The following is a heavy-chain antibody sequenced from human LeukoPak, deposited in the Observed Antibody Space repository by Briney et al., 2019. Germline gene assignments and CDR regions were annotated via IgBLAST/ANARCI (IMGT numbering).Heavy chain of an antibody. CDR3: AREGMTYYDILTGYYKEYYFDY. Sequence: ASVKVSCKASGYTFTYYAMHWVRQAPGQRLEWMGWINAVNGNTKYSQKFQGRVTITRDTSASAAYMELSSLRFEDTAVYYCAREGMTYYDILTGYYKEYYFDYWGQGTLVTVSS. V-gene: IGHV1-3*01. J-gene: IGHJ4*02. D-gene: IGHD3-9*01. CDR1: GYTFTYYA. CDR2: INAVNGNT.